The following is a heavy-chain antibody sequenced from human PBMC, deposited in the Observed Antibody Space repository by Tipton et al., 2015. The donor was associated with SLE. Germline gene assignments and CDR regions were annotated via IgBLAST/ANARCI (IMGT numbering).Heavy chain of an antibody. D-gene: IGHD3-3*01. CDR2: ITSGGNSI. J-gene: IGHJ5*02. Sequence: GSLRLSCLASGFTFSDYYMSWVRQAPGKGLEWLSYITSGGNSIYYADSVKDRFTISRDNAKNLLYLQMNSLTAEDTALYFCARGDFWRGYPPDLWGQGTLVTVSS. CDR3: ARGDFWRGYPPDL. CDR1: GFTFSDYY. V-gene: IGHV3-11*01.